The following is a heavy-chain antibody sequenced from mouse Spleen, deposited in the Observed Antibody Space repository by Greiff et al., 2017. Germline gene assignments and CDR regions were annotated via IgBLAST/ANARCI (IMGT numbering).Heavy chain of an antibody. J-gene: IGHJ2*01. D-gene: IGHD1-1*01. CDR1: GYAFSSYW. Sequence: QVQLKQSGAELVKPGASVKISCKASGYAFSSYWMNWVKQRPGKGLEWIGQIYPGDGDTNYNGKFKGKATLTADKSSSTAYMQLSSLTSEDSAVYFCAREGNNYYGSSGYFDYWGQGTTLTVSS. CDR2: IYPGDGDT. V-gene: IGHV1-80*01. CDR3: AREGNNYYGSSGYFDY.